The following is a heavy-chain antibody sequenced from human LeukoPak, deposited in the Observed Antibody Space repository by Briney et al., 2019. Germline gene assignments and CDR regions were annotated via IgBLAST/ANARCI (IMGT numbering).Heavy chain of an antibody. CDR2: INHSGST. V-gene: IGHV4-34*01. J-gene: IGHJ4*02. D-gene: IGHD5-18*01. CDR1: GGSPSGYY. CDR3: ARDSGYSYGPLGY. Sequence: SETLSLTCAVYGGSPSGYYWSWIRQPPGKGLEWIGEINHSGSTNYNPSLKSRVTISLDTSKNQFSLKLSSVTAADTAVYYCARDSGYSYGPLGYWGQGTLVTVSS.